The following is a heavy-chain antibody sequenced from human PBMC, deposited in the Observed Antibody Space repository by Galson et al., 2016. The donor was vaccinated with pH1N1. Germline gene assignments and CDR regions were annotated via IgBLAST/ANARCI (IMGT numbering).Heavy chain of an antibody. CDR1: GYTFTSYH. CDR2: MDPHTGNT. J-gene: IGHJ6*03. Sequence: SVKASCKASGYTFTSYHIYWVRQATGQGLEWMGWMDPHTGNTAYAQNFQGRLTMTRDTSLGTAYMELSSLRSEDTAVYYCARGGCTTSTCYFYYQYYMDIWGKGTMVTVSS. D-gene: IGHD2/OR15-2a*01. V-gene: IGHV1-8*01. CDR3: ARGGCTTSTCYFYYQYYMDI.